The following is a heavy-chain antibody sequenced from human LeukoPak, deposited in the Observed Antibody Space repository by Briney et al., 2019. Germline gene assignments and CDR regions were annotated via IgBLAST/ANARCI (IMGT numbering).Heavy chain of an antibody. CDR2: IYTSGST. CDR1: GGSISGGY. D-gene: IGHD4-11*01. V-gene: IGHV4-4*09. J-gene: IGHJ4*02. Sequence: SETLSLTCTVSGGSISGGYWSWIRQPPGRGLEWIGYIYTSGSTNYNPSLKSRVTISVDTSKSQFALKLSSVTAADTAVYYCAKSYFDYSTYYSYYFNLWGQGALVTVSS. CDR3: AKSYFDYSTYYSYYFNL.